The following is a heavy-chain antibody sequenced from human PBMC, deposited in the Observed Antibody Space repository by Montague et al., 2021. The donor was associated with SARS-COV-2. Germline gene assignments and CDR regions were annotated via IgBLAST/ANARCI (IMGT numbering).Heavy chain of an antibody. J-gene: IGHJ5*02. CDR2: MHYSGAT. D-gene: IGHD6-13*01. CDR3: ARDSKGGRQLGNWFDP. CDR1: GGSLETSGYY. Sequence: SETLSLTCSVSGGSLETSGYYWGWVRQPPGKGLEWIVSMHYSGATFYNPSLKSRVTMSLDTSKNHFSLNLTSVTAADTAVYFCARDSKGGRQLGNWFDPWGRGTLVTVSS. V-gene: IGHV4-39*07.